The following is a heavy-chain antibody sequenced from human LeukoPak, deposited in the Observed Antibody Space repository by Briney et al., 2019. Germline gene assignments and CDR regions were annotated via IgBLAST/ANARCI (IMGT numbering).Heavy chain of an antibody. D-gene: IGHD6-19*01. CDR3: ARSYSSGWYGGEDY. CDR2: IIPIFGTA. V-gene: IGHV1-69*06. Sequence: ASVKVSCKASEGTFSRYAISWVRQAPGQGLEWMGGIIPIFGTANYAQKFQGRVTITADKSTSTAYMELSSLRSEDTAVYYCARSYSSGWYGGEDYWGQGTLVTVSS. J-gene: IGHJ4*02. CDR1: EGTFSRYA.